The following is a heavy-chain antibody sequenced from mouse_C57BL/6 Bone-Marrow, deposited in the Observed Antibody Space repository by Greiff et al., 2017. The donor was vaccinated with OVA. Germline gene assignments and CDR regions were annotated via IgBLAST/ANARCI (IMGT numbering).Heavy chain of an antibody. CDR2: INYDGSST. CDR1: GFTFSDYY. CDR3: ARDLWYFDV. Sequence: EVKLVESEGGLVQPGSSMKLSCTASGFTFSDYYMAWVRQVPEKSLEWVANINYDGSSTYYLDSLKSRFIISRDNAKNILYLQMSSLKSEDTATYYCARDLWYFDVWGTGTTVTVSS. V-gene: IGHV5-16*01. J-gene: IGHJ1*03.